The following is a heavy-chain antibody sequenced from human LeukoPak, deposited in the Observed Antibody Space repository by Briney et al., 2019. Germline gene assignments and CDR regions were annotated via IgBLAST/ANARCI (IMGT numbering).Heavy chain of an antibody. D-gene: IGHD3-16*01. CDR3: VRDHNWAFDY. CDR2: IRGGGDPI. Sequence: GRSLRLSCVASGFPFSSYSTNWVRQSPGKGLEWIAYIRGGGDPINYADSVKGRFIISRDNAKNSLSLEMNSLSADDTAVYYCVRDHNWAFDYWGLGTLVTVSS. V-gene: IGHV3-48*04. J-gene: IGHJ4*02. CDR1: GFPFSSYS.